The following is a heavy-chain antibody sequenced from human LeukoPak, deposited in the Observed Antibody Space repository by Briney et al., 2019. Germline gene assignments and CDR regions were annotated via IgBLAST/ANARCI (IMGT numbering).Heavy chain of an antibody. V-gene: IGHV4-4*02. CDR1: GGSISSSNW. CDR3: ARVPIAARPGYYYCGMDV. Sequence: SETLSLTCAVSGGSISSSNWWSWVRQPPGKGLEWIGEIYHSGSTNYNPSLKSRVTISVDKSKNQFSLKLSSVTAADTAVYYCARVPIAARPGYYYCGMDVWGQGTTVTVSS. CDR2: IYHSGST. D-gene: IGHD6-6*01. J-gene: IGHJ6*02.